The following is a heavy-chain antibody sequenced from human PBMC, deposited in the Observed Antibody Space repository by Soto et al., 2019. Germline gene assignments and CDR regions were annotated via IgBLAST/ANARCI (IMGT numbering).Heavy chain of an antibody. Sequence: ASVKVSCKASGYTFTSYGINWVRQATGQGLEWMGWMNPNSGNTGYAQKFQGRVTMTRNTSISTAYMELSSLRSEDTAVYYCARPVVGAGRYYYYYGMDVWGQGTTVTVSS. CDR3: ARPVVGAGRYYYYYGMDV. J-gene: IGHJ6*01. CDR1: GYTFTSYG. D-gene: IGHD1-26*01. V-gene: IGHV1-8*02. CDR2: MNPNSGNT.